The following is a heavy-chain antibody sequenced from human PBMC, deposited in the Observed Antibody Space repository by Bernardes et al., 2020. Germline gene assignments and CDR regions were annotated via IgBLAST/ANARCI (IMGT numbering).Heavy chain of an antibody. CDR2: VYYRGPT. D-gene: IGHD6-19*01. CDR3: ARDDGPSGWYSFDH. J-gene: IGHJ4*02. Sequence: SETLSLTCNVSGGSVRSNDYYWNWIRQPPGKGLEWIGHVYYRGPTDYNPSLKGRVTISVDTSKNQFFLTLNSVTAADTAIYYCARDDGPSGWYSFDHWGQGALVIVAS. CDR1: GGSVRSNDYY. V-gene: IGHV4-61*08.